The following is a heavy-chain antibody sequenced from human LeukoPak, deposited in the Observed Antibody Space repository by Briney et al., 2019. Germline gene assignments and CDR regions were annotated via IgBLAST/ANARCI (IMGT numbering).Heavy chain of an antibody. J-gene: IGHJ3*02. CDR1: GFTLSSYA. CDR2: ISVSGNT. V-gene: IGHV3-23*01. CDR3: AKEIDYVWGSYRYFFAFDI. Sequence: GGSLRLSCAASGFTLSSYAMSWVRQGPGKGLEWVSAISVSGNTYHADSVKGRFTISRDNSKNTLYLQMNSLRAEDTAVYYCAKEIDYVWGSYRYFFAFDIWGQGTMVTVSS. D-gene: IGHD3-16*02.